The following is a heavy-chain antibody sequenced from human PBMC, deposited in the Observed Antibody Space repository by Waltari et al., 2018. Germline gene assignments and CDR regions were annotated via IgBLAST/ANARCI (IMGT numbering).Heavy chain of an antibody. J-gene: IGHJ1*01. V-gene: IGHV4-39*01. Sequence: QPQLQESGPGLVKPSETLSLTCTVSGGSISSSSYYWGWIRQPPGKGLEWIGSIYYSGSTYYNPSLKSRVTISVDTSKNQFSLKLSSVTAADTAVYYCGVFGVVTKYFQHWGQGTLVTVSS. CDR1: GGSISSSSYY. CDR2: IYYSGST. D-gene: IGHD3-3*01. CDR3: GVFGVVTKYFQH.